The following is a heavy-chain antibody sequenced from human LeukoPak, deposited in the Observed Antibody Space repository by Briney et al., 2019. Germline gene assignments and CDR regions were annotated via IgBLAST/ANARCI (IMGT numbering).Heavy chain of an antibody. J-gene: IGHJ4*02. CDR2: ISAYNGNT. V-gene: IGHV1-18*01. CDR3: AMGILMVPLDY. CDR1: GYTFTSYG. D-gene: IGHD3-10*01. Sequence: ASVKVSCKASGYTFTSYGISWVRQAPGQGLEWMGWISAYNGNTNYAQKFQGRVTMTRDTSISTAYMELSRLRSDDTAVYYCAMGILMVPLDYWGQGTLVTVSS.